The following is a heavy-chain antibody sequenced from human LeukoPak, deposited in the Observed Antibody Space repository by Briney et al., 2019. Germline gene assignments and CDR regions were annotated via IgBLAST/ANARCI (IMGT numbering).Heavy chain of an antibody. Sequence: GGSLRLSCLTSGFIFDDYAMHWVRQGPGKGPEWVSGISWNGARIVYADSVKGRFTISRDNVRGSLSLQMDDLSGEDMALYYCVKAHRSLMDTSAFDIWGQGTMVTVSS. CDR1: GFIFDDYA. V-gene: IGHV3-9*03. J-gene: IGHJ3*02. CDR2: ISWNGARI. CDR3: VKAHRSLMDTSAFDI. D-gene: IGHD5-18*01.